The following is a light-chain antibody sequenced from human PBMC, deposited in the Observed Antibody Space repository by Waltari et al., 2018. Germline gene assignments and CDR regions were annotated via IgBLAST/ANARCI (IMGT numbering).Light chain of an antibody. CDR2: DVS. CDR3: CSYAGSSTYV. J-gene: IGLJ1*01. V-gene: IGLV2-23*02. CDR1: SSDVGGYNY. Sequence: QSALTQPASVSGSPGQSITISCTGTSSDVGGYNYVSWNPQHPGKAPKLMIYDVSKRPSGVSNRCSGSKSGNTASLTISGLQAEDEADYYCCSYAGSSTYVFGTGTKVTFL.